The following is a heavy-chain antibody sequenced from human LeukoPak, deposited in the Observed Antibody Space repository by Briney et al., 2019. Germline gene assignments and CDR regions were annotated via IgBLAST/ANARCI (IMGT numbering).Heavy chain of an antibody. J-gene: IGHJ5*02. V-gene: IGHV1-2*02. Sequence: GASVKVSCKASGYTFTGYYMHWVRQAPGQGLEWMGWINPNSGGTNYAQKFQGRVTMTRDTSISTAYMELSRLRSDDTAVYYCARGRVVVVPAATRNNWFDPWGQGTLVTVSS. D-gene: IGHD2-2*01. CDR3: ARGRVVVVPAATRNNWFDP. CDR1: GYTFTGYY. CDR2: INPNSGGT.